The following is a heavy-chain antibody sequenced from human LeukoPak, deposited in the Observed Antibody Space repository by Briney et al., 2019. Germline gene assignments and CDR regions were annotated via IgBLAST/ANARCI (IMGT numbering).Heavy chain of an antibody. D-gene: IGHD2-2*01. J-gene: IGHJ4*02. CDR2: IWYDGSNK. CDR3: TTQVVSVPAYFLPVDY. V-gene: IGHV3-33*01. Sequence: GGSLRLSCAASGFTFSSYGMHWVRQAPGKGLEWVAVIWYDGSNKYYADSVKGRFTISRDNSKNTLYLQMNSLRAEDTAVYYCTTQVVSVPAYFLPVDYWGQGTLVTVSS. CDR1: GFTFSSYG.